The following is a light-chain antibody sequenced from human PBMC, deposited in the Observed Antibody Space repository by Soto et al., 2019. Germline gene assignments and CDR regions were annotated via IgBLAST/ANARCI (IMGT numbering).Light chain of an antibody. Sequence: VLTQSPATLSLSPGERATLSCRASQSVSNYLAWYQQTPGQAPRLLIYDASNRATGIPPRFSASGSGTDFTPTITSLKPADFAVYYCQQRRGWPLSFGGATKVEIK. CDR1: QSVSNY. CDR2: DAS. CDR3: QQRRGWPLS. V-gene: IGKV3-11*01. J-gene: IGKJ4*01.